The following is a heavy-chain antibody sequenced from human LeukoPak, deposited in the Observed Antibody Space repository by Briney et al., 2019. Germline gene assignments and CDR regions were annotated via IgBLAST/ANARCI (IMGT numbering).Heavy chain of an antibody. CDR2: ISSSGSTI. J-gene: IGHJ1*01. CDR3: AKGGKYDSGLEYFQH. V-gene: IGHV3-11*01. CDR1: GFTFSDYY. Sequence: PGGSLRLSCAASGFTFSDYYMSWIRQAPGKGLEWVSYISSSGSTIYYADSVKGRFTISRDNSKNSLYLQMNSLRTEDTALYYCAKGGKYDSGLEYFQHWGQGTLVTVSS. D-gene: IGHD3-22*01.